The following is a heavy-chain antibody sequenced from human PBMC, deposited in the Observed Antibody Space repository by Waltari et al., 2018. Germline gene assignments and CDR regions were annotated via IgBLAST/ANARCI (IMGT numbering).Heavy chain of an antibody. V-gene: IGHV3-73*01. CDR3: TTLVVGATTDDY. CDR2: SRRNANRYAT. J-gene: IGHJ4*02. Sequence: EVQLVESGGGLVQPGGSLKLSCAASGFTFSGSAMHWVRQASGKGLEWVGRSRRNANRYATAYAASVKGRLTISRDDSKNTAYLQMNSLKTEDTAVYYCTTLVVGATTDDYWGQGTLVTVSS. D-gene: IGHD1-26*01. CDR1: GFTFSGSA.